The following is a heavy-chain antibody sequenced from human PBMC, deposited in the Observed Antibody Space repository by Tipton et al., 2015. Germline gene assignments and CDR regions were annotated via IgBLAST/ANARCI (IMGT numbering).Heavy chain of an antibody. J-gene: IGHJ2*01. D-gene: IGHD3-3*01. CDR2: IGGSSSPI. Sequence: SLRLSCAVSGFTFSPYAMNWVRQAPGKGLEWVSYIGGSSSPIYYADSVKGRFTISRDNSKNTLYLQMNSLRAEDTAVYYCAKDGDYDFWSGYYPWGYFDLWGRGTLVTVSS. CDR3: AKDGDYDFWSGYYPWGYFDL. CDR1: GFTFSPYA. V-gene: IGHV3-48*01.